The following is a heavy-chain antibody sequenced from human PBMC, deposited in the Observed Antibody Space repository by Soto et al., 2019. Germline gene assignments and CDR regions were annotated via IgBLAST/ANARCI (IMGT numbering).Heavy chain of an antibody. Sequence: SCQGSGFNFPSHWNGWGRQIPGKGVEWMGINHPEDSDTRYSTAFQGQVTNAAAKSISTAHLQCNSLKTSETAMYYCARPGDGSGDIDYWGQGILVTVSS. V-gene: IGHV5-51*01. CDR2: NHPEDSDT. CDR3: ARPGDGSGDIDY. J-gene: IGHJ4*02. CDR1: GFNFPSHW. D-gene: IGHD3-22*01.